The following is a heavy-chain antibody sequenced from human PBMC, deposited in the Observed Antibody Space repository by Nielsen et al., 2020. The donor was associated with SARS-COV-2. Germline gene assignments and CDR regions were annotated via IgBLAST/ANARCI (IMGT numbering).Heavy chain of an antibody. D-gene: IGHD3-22*01. V-gene: IGHV4-61*01. CDR3: SRGHFYDSTGYNYLFDY. CDR2: IYYTGST. Sequence: SETLSLTCIVSGGSITTGSHYWSWIRQAPGKGLEWIGYIYYTGSTNYNPSLKSRVTISVDSSKNQFSLKLTSVTVADTAVYYCSRGHFYDSTGYNYLFDYWGQGTLVTVSS. J-gene: IGHJ4*02. CDR1: GGSITTGSHY.